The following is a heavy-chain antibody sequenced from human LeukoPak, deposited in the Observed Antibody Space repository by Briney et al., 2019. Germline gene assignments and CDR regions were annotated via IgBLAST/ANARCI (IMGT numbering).Heavy chain of an antibody. CDR1: GFTFSSYA. D-gene: IGHD2-15*01. CDR2: ISYDGSNK. Sequence: GGSLRLSCAASGFTFSSYAMHWVRQAPGKGLEWVAVISYDGSNKYYADSVKGRFTISRDNSKNMVYLQMNSLRADDTAIYYCAKSVVVITFRFDDWGQGALVTVSS. J-gene: IGHJ4*02. V-gene: IGHV3-30-3*01. CDR3: AKSVVVITFRFDD.